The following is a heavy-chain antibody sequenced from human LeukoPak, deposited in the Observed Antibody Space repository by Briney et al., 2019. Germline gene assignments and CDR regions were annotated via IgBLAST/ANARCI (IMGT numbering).Heavy chain of an antibody. CDR2: IKSKADGGTT. CDR1: GFTFSNAW. Sequence: PGGSLRLSCAASGFTFSNAWMSWVRQAPGKGLEWVGRIKSKADGGTTDYAAPVKGRFTISRDDSKNTLYLQMNSLKTEDTAVYYCTTVLITMIVAVIDYWGQGTLVTVSS. D-gene: IGHD3-22*01. J-gene: IGHJ4*02. CDR3: TTVLITMIVAVIDY. V-gene: IGHV3-15*01.